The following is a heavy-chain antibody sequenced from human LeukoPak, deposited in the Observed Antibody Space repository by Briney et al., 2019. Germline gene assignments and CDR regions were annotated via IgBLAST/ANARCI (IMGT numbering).Heavy chain of an antibody. CDR1: GDSISNYY. J-gene: IGHJ5*02. Sequence: SETLSLTCTVSGDSISNYYWSWIRQPVGKGLEWIGRIYTSGSTNYNPSLKSRVTISVDTSKNQFSLKVTSVTAADTAVYYCARAGPGYYASGNYENWFDPWGQGTLVTVSS. CDR3: ARAGPGYYASGNYENWFDP. V-gene: IGHV4-4*07. D-gene: IGHD3-10*01. CDR2: IYTSGST.